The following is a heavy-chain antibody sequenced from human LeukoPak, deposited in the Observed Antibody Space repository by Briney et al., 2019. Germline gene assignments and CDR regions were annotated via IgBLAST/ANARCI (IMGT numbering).Heavy chain of an antibody. CDR3: AKGLKYYDFWSGYPLYMDV. CDR1: GFTFSSYA. Sequence: GGSLRLSCAASGFTFSSYAMSWVRQAPGKGLEWASAISGSGGSTYYADSVKGRFTISRDNSKNTLYLQMNSLRAEDTAVYYCAKGLKYYDFWSGYPLYMDVWGKGTTVTVSS. CDR2: ISGSGGST. J-gene: IGHJ6*03. V-gene: IGHV3-23*01. D-gene: IGHD3-3*01.